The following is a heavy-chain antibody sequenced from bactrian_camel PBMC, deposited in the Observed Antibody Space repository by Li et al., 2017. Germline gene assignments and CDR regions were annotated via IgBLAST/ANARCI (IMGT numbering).Heavy chain of an antibody. CDR1: GYNYDRYC. Sequence: HVQLVESGGGSVQRGGSLRLSCVVSGYNYDRYCMTWWRQVPGQEREGVAAIDSDGDTTYADFVKGRFTVYHDNAKITLYLQMNSLKPEDTAMYCCAAKVGNSGCDPNPVVFAYWGRGTQDTVS. J-gene: IGHJ4*01. CDR2: IDSDGDT. CDR3: AAKVGNSGCDPNPVVFAY. D-gene: IGHD2*01. V-gene: IGHV3S6*01.